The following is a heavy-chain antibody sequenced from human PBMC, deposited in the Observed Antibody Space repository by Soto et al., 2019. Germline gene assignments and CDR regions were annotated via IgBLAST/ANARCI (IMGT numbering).Heavy chain of an antibody. J-gene: IGHJ5*02. CDR1: GFTFSTYS. D-gene: IGHD6-13*01. CDR3: ARDVRSSSWYSWFDP. Sequence: GGSLRLSCVASGFTFSTYSMNWVRQAPGKGLEWVSSISGSGGSTYYADSVKGRFIISRDNSKSTLYLQMNSLRAEDTAVYYCARDVRSSSWYSWFDPWGQGTLVTVSS. CDR2: ISGSGGST. V-gene: IGHV3-23*01.